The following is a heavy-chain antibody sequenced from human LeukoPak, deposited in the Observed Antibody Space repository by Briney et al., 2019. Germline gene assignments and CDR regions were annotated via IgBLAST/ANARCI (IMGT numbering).Heavy chain of an antibody. CDR1: GFSLSTSGEG. Sequence: SSPTLLKPTQTLTLTCTFSGFSLSTSGEGVGWIRQPPGKALESLALIYWDGDKRYSPSLKSRLTITKDSSKNQEVLTMTNKDPVDTATYYCAHGRWFFDLWGRGTLVTVSS. CDR3: AHGRWFFDL. J-gene: IGHJ2*01. V-gene: IGHV2-5*02. CDR2: IYWDGDK.